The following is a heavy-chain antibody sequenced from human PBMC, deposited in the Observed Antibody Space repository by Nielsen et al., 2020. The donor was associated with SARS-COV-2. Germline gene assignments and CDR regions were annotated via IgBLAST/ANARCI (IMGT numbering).Heavy chain of an antibody. J-gene: IGHJ6*02. D-gene: IGHD2-15*01. CDR3: ARGHGGLSHFFYYYYYGMDV. CDR2: INHSGST. V-gene: IGHV4-34*01. Sequence: WIRQPPGKGLEWIGEINHSGSTNYNPSLKSRVTISVDTSKNQFSLKLSSVTAADTAVYYCARGHGGLSHFFYYYYYGMDVWGQGTTVTVSS.